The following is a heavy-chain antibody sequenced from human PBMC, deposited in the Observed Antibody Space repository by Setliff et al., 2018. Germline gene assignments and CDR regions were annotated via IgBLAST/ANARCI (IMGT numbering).Heavy chain of an antibody. Sequence: PGGSLRLSCAASGFTFSSYWMHWVRQAPGKGLVWVSRVNSDGSSTTYADSVKGRFTMSRDNAKNSLYLQMNSLRAEDMALYYCAKGGPVPYYYGMDVWGQGTTVTVSS. V-gene: IGHV3-74*01. CDR2: VNSDGSST. J-gene: IGHJ6*02. D-gene: IGHD2-2*01. CDR3: AKGGPVPYYYGMDV. CDR1: GFTFSSYW.